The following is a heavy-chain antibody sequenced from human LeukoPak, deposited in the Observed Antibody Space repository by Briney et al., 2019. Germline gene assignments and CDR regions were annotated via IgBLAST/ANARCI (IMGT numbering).Heavy chain of an antibody. CDR1: GYTFTSYY. CDR3: ARAGVWDYNDSSGYHNGAFDI. D-gene: IGHD3-22*01. V-gene: IGHV1-46*01. J-gene: IGHJ3*02. CDR2: INPSGGST. Sequence: ASVKVSCKASGYTFTSYYMHWVRQAPGQGLEWMGIINPSGGSTSYAQKFQGRVTMTRDTSISTAYMELSRLRSDDTAFYYCARAGVWDYNDSSGYHNGAFDIWDQGTMVTVSS.